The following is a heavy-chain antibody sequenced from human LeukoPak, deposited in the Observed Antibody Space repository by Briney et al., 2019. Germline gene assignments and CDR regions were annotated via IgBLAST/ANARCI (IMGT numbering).Heavy chain of an antibody. CDR3: AKRGVVIRVILVGFHKEAYYFDS. D-gene: IGHD3-22*01. CDR2: INSDGSST. CDR1: GFTFSSYW. Sequence: GGSLRLSCAASGFTFSSYWMHWVRQAPGKGLVWVSRINSDGSSTSYADSVKGRFTISRDNAKNTLYLEMNSLRAEDRAVYFCAKRGVVIRVILVGFHKEAYYFDSWGQGALVTVSS. V-gene: IGHV3-74*01. J-gene: IGHJ4*02.